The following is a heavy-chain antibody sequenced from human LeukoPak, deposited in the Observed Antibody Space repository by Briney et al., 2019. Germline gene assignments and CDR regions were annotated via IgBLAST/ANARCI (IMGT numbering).Heavy chain of an antibody. D-gene: IGHD1-1*01. CDR2: ISYDGSNK. Sequence: GGSLRLSCAASGFTFSSYGMHWIRQAPGKGLEWVALISYDGSNKYYADSVKGRFTISRYNSKNTLYLQMNSLRAEDTAVYYCAKSRVQGFDPWGQGTLVTVSS. CDR3: AKSRVQGFDP. CDR1: GFTFSSYG. J-gene: IGHJ5*02. V-gene: IGHV3-30*18.